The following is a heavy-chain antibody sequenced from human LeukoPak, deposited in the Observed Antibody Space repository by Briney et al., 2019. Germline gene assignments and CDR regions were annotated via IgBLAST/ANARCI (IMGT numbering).Heavy chain of an antibody. CDR2: IKEDGSQK. CDR3: ARDSGWFRFDY. CDR1: GFTFSSFW. V-gene: IGHV3-7*03. J-gene: IGHJ4*02. D-gene: IGHD6-19*01. Sequence: GGSLRLSCAASGFTFSSFWMTWVRQAPGKGLEWVANIKEDGSQKYYVDSVKGRFTISRDSAKNSLFLQTNSLRVDDTAVYYCARDSGWFRFDYWGQGTLVTVSS.